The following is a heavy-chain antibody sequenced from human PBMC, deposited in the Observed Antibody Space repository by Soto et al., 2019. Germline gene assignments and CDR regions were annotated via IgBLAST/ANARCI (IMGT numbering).Heavy chain of an antibody. CDR3: AKGPMGTIAATGFGY. V-gene: IGHV1-69*06. CDR2: IIPLFGTP. CDR1: GGTFSNYA. Sequence: QVQLVQSGAEVKKPGSSVKVSCKASGGTFSNYAINWVRQAPGQGLEWMGGIIPLFGTPNYAQKFQGRVTITADRSTSTGYMELSSLRSDDTAVYYCAKGPMGTIAATGFGYWGQGTLVTVSS. J-gene: IGHJ4*02. D-gene: IGHD6-13*01.